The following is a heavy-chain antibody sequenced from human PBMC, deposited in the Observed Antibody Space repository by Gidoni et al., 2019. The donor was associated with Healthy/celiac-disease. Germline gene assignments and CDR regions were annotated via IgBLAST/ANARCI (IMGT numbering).Heavy chain of an antibody. D-gene: IGHD2-21*01. CDR3: AKDKNALIVVVIAALDY. Sequence: QVQLVESGGGVVQPGRSLRHSCAASGFTFSSYGMHWVRQAPGKGLEWVAVISYDGSNKYYADSVKGRFTISRDNFKNTLYLQMNSLRAEDTAVYYCAKDKNALIVVVIAALDYWGQGTLVTVSS. CDR2: ISYDGSNK. V-gene: IGHV3-30*18. J-gene: IGHJ4*02. CDR1: GFTFSSYG.